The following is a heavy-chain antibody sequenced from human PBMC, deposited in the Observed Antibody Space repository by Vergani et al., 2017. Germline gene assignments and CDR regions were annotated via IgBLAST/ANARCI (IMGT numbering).Heavy chain of an antibody. CDR1: GYTFTSYY. J-gene: IGHJ3*02. D-gene: IGHD2-2*01. CDR2: INPSGGST. Sequence: QVQLVQSGAEVKKPGASVKVSCKASGYTFTSYYMHWVRQAPGQGLEWMGIINPSGGSTSYAQKFQGRVTMTRDTSTSTVYMELSSLRSEDTAVYYCANSPPAAMYAFDIWGQGTMVTVSS. V-gene: IGHV1-46*01. CDR3: ANSPPAAMYAFDI.